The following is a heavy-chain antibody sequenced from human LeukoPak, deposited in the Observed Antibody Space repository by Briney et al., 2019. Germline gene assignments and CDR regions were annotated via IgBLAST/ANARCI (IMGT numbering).Heavy chain of an antibody. V-gene: IGHV3-11*05. D-gene: IGHD3-10*01. Sequence: GGSLRLSCAASGFTFSDYYMNWIPQAPGKGLEWVTYIWGSGGHTNYAVSVKGRITISRDNAKSSLYLQMTSLGAEDTAVYYCARGGVVITDWFHPWGQGTLGTVSS. J-gene: IGHJ5*02. CDR1: GFTFSDYY. CDR2: IWGSGGHT. CDR3: ARGGVVITDWFHP.